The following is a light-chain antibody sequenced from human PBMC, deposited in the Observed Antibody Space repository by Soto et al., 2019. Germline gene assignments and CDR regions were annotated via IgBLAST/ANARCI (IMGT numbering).Light chain of an antibody. CDR2: GAS. CDR3: QQYSTCPPYT. Sequence: EMVMTQSPATLSVSPGERATLSCRASQSISNNLAWYQQKPGQAPRLLIYGASTRATGIPARFSGSGSGTEFTLTISSLQSEDFAVYYCQQYSTCPPYTFGQGTKLEIK. J-gene: IGKJ2*01. CDR1: QSISNN. V-gene: IGKV3-15*01.